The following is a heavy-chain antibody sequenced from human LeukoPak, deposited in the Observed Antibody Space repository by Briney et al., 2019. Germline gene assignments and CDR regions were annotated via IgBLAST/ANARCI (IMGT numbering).Heavy chain of an antibody. CDR2: IYYHESP. Sequence: SETLSLTCTVSGGSMNNYYWSWVRQPPGKGLEWIGYIYYHESPTYNPSLKSRLTISVDTSKDQFSLKLTSVTAADTAVYYCASGRFTGARADYWGPGTLVTVSS. J-gene: IGHJ4*02. CDR3: ASGRFTGARADY. D-gene: IGHD1-14*01. CDR1: GGSMNNYY. V-gene: IGHV4-59*01.